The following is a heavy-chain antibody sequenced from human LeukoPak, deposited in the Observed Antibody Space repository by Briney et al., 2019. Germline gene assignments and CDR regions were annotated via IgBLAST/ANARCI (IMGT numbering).Heavy chain of an antibody. J-gene: IGHJ4*02. V-gene: IGHV4-61*08. CDR3: ARRGGAGRSFDY. Sequence: SETLSLTCTVSGASVNSGGSYWSWIRLPPGKGLVWIGNIYNSGSTNYNPSLKSRVTISVDTSKNQLSLKVTSVTAADTAVYYCARRGGAGRSFDYWGQGTLVTVSS. D-gene: IGHD2-21*01. CDR1: GASVNSGGSY. CDR2: IYNSGST.